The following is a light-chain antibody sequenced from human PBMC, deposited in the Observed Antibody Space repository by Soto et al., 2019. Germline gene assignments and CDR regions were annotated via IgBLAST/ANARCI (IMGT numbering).Light chain of an antibody. CDR1: QDITSA. V-gene: IGKV1-33*01. CDR2: GAS. CDR3: QQYENLPLT. J-gene: IGKJ5*01. Sequence: DIQMTQSPSSLSASVGDRVTITCQASQDITSALNWYQQRPGKAPKLLIYGASNLETGVPSRFSGSGSGTDFTFTISSLQPEDIATYYCQQYENLPLTFGQGTRLEIK.